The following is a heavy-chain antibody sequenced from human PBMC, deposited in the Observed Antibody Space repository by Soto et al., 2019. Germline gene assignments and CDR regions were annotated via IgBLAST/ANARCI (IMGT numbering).Heavy chain of an antibody. CDR3: ARDVVLPAAIGYYYYGMDV. D-gene: IGHD2-2*02. CDR1: GFTFSSYA. CDR2: ISGSGGST. V-gene: IGHV3-23*01. J-gene: IGHJ6*02. Sequence: GGSLRLSCAASGFTFSSYAMSWVRQAPGKGLEWVSAISGSGGSTYYADSVKGRFTISRDNSKNTLYLQMNSLRAEDTAVYYCARDVVLPAAIGYYYYGMDVWGQGTTVTVS.